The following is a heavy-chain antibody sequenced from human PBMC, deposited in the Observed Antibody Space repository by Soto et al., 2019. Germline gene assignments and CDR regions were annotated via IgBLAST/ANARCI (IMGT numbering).Heavy chain of an antibody. CDR1: GGSISSGDYY. Sequence: SETLSLTCTVSGGSISSGDYYWSWIRQPPGKGLEWIGYIYYSGSTYYNPSLKSRVTISVDTSKNQFSLKLSSVTAADTAVYYCARDAASYDRTAFDIWGQGTMVTVS. V-gene: IGHV4-30-4*01. D-gene: IGHD3-22*01. CDR2: IYYSGST. J-gene: IGHJ3*02. CDR3: ARDAASYDRTAFDI.